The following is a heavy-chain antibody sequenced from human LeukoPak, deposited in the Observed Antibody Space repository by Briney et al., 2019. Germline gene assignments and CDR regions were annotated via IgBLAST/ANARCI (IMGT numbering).Heavy chain of an antibody. Sequence: PGGSLRLSCAASGFTFSDYYMSWIRQAPGKGLEWVSYISSSGTIYYADSVKGRFTISRDNAKNTLYLQMNSLRAEDTAVYYCARDLGVTRVFDYWGQGTLVTVSS. V-gene: IGHV3-11*04. D-gene: IGHD3-10*01. CDR1: GFTFSDYY. CDR3: ARDLGVTRVFDY. CDR2: ISSSGTI. J-gene: IGHJ4*02.